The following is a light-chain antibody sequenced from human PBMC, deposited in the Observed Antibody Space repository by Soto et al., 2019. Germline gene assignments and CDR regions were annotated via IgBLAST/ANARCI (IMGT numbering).Light chain of an antibody. Sequence: DIQMTQSPSSLSASVGDRVTITCRASQSIRTYLYWYQKKPGKAPKLLIYAASTLQSGVPSRFSGSVSGTDFTLTISSLQPEDIATYFCQQSYDIPTFGGGTRAEIK. CDR1: QSIRTY. CDR2: AAS. CDR3: QQSYDIPT. J-gene: IGKJ4*01. V-gene: IGKV1-39*01.